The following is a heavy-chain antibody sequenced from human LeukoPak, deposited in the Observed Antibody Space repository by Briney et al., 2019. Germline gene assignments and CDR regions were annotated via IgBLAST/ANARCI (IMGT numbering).Heavy chain of an antibody. J-gene: IGHJ6*03. D-gene: IGHD1-7*01. CDR2: INDSGRT. Sequence: ASETLSLTCAVYGGSFSNYYWSWIRQTPGKGMEWIGGINDSGRTNYNPSLMSRVTVSVDTSKNQFSLRLTSVTATDTAVYYCARRWNYGRNYYIDVWGKGAAASVSS. V-gene: IGHV4-34*01. CDR3: ARRWNYGRNYYIDV. CDR1: GGSFSNYY.